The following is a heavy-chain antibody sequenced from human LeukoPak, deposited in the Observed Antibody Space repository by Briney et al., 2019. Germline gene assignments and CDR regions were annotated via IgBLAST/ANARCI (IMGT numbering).Heavy chain of an antibody. CDR2: IYHSGST. J-gene: IGHJ3*02. CDR1: GYSISSGYY. V-gene: IGHV4-38-2*01. CDR3: ARVGRLYDAFDI. Sequence: SETLSLTCAVSGYSISSGYYWGWIRQPPGKGLEWIGRIYHSGSTYYNPSLKSRVTISVDTSKNQFSLKLSSVTAAGTAVYYCARVGRLYDAFDIWCQGTMVIVSS. D-gene: IGHD1-26*01.